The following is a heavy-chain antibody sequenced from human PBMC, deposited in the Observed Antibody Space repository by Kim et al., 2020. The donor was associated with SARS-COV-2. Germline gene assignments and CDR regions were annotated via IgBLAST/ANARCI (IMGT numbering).Heavy chain of an antibody. Sequence: GSGTPYADSVKGRFTISRDDAKNMLYLQMNSLRVEDTAVYYCVAARSDFDYWGQGTLVTVSS. CDR2: GSGT. J-gene: IGHJ4*02. CDR3: VAARSDFDY. D-gene: IGHD3-3*01. V-gene: IGHV3-74*01.